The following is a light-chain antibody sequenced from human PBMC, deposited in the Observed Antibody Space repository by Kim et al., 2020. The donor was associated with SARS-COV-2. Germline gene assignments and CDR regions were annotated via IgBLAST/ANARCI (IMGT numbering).Light chain of an antibody. V-gene: IGLV3-19*01. CDR3: NSRDSNDNVV. J-gene: IGLJ3*02. CDR2: GKN. CDR1: SLRSYY. Sequence: VRITCQGDSLRSYYATWYQQKPGQAPIVVIYGKNNRPSGIPDRFSGSSSGNTASLTITGTQAGDEADYYCNSRDSNDNVVFGGGTKLTVL.